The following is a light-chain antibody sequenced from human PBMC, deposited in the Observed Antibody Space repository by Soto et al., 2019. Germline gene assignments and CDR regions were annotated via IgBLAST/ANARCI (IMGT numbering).Light chain of an antibody. V-gene: IGLV2-14*01. J-gene: IGLJ3*02. Sequence: QSAPTQPASVSGSPGQSITISCTGSSSDVGAYKYVSWFQQHPDKAPKLLIHEVSNRPSGVSNRFSGSKSGNTASLTISGLQAEDEADYYCTSFKNSDTWVFGGGTKLTVL. CDR1: SSDVGAYKY. CDR2: EVS. CDR3: TSFKNSDTWV.